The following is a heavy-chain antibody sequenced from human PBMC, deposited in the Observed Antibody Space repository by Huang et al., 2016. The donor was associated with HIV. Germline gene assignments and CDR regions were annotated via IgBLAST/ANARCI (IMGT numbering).Heavy chain of an antibody. CDR1: GFTFSAYW. V-gene: IGHV3-7*01. CDR2: IRQDESEK. J-gene: IGHJ4*02. Sequence: EVQLVESGGGLVQPGGSLRLSCAASGFTFSAYWMGWVRPAPGKGLEWVANIRQDESEKYYVDSVKGRFTISRDNAKNSLYLQMNSLRAEDTAVYYCATGLGSFDYWGQGSLVTVSS. D-gene: IGHD7-27*01. CDR3: ATGLGSFDY.